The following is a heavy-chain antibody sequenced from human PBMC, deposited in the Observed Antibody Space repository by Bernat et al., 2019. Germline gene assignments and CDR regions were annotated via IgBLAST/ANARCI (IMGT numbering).Heavy chain of an antibody. Sequence: QVQLVESGGGLVKPGGSLRLSCAASGFTFSDYYMSWIRQAPGKGLEWVSYISSSSSTIYYADSVKGRFTISRDNAKNSLYLQMNSLRDEDTAVYYCARGIPYYYDSSGYYYHRSLDYWGQGTLVTVSS. CDR3: ARGIPYYYDSSGYYYHRSLDY. V-gene: IGHV3-11*04. D-gene: IGHD3-22*01. J-gene: IGHJ4*02. CDR1: GFTFSDYY. CDR2: ISSSSSTI.